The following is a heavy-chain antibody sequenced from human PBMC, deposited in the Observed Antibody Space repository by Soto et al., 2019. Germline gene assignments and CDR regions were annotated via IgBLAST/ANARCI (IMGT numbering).Heavy chain of an antibody. CDR3: ARTTAVPNTLRSRYFFDF. CDR2: VYYSGTT. D-gene: IGHD3-9*01. CDR1: GGSVNNKTYY. V-gene: IGHV4-61*01. J-gene: IGHJ4*02. Sequence: SETLSLTCSVSGGSVNNKTYYWSWIRQPPGKRLEWIGYVYYSGTTNYNPSLKSRVTISIDMSKNQFSLRLSSVTAADTALYYCARTTAVPNTLRSRYFFDFWGQEALVAVSS.